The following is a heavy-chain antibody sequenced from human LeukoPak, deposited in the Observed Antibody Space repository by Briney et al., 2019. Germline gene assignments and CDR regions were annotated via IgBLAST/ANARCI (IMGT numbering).Heavy chain of an antibody. V-gene: IGHV3-23*01. CDR1: GFSFNNYA. CDR2: ISTTGGST. CDR3: AKDWTTVVTPKGYYFDS. J-gene: IGHJ4*02. Sequence: GGSLRLSCAASGFSFNNYAISWVRQAPGKGLGSVSAISTTGGSTYYADSVKGRFTISRDNSKNTMSLQMDSLRVEDTAVYYCAKDWTTVVTPKGYYFDSWGQGTLVTVSS. D-gene: IGHD4-23*01.